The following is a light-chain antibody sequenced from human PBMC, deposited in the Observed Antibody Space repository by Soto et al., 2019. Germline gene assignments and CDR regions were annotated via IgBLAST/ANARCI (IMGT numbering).Light chain of an antibody. Sequence: IVMTQSPATLSVSPRERATLSCRASQSVSSNLAWYQQKPGQAPRLLIYGASTRATGIPARFSGSGSGTEFTLTISSLEPEHFAVYYCQQRSYWPPYTFGQGTKVDIK. J-gene: IGKJ2*01. CDR2: GAS. CDR3: QQRSYWPPYT. CDR1: QSVSSN. V-gene: IGKV3-15*01.